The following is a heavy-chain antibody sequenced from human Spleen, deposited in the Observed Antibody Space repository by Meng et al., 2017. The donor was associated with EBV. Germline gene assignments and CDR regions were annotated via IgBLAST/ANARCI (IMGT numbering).Heavy chain of an antibody. Sequence: QVQLQQWGAGLLKPSXTLSLTCAVYCGSFSRFYWSWLRQPPGEGLEWIGKISQSGSTNYNPSLKSRVTISIDTSKNQFSLKLSSVTAADTAVYYCARSHVVTNPFDYWGQGALVTVSS. CDR1: CGSFSRFY. V-gene: IGHV4-34*01. J-gene: IGHJ4*02. CDR3: ARSHVVTNPFDY. CDR2: ISQSGST. D-gene: IGHD3-22*01.